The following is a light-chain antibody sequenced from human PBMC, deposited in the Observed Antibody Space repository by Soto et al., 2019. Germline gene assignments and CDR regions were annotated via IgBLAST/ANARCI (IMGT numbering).Light chain of an antibody. CDR2: GAY. V-gene: IGKV3-20*01. Sequence: EIVMTQSPATLSVSPGERATLSCRASQSVSSNLAWYQQKPGQTPRLLIFGAYTRASGIPDRFSGSGSGTDFTLTISRLEPEDFAVYYCQQYGSSPITFGQGTRLEIK. CDR3: QQYGSSPIT. J-gene: IGKJ5*01. CDR1: QSVSSN.